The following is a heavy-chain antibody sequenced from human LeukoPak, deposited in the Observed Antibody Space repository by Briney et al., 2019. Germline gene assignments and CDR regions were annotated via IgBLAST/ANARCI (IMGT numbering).Heavy chain of an antibody. Sequence: ASVKVSCKASGYTFTSYGISWVRQAPGQGLEWMGWISAYNGNTNYAQKLQGRVTMTTDTSTSTAYMELRSLRSDDTAVYYCARDRGYSSSSWDYYYYMDVWGKGTTVTVSS. D-gene: IGHD6-6*01. V-gene: IGHV1-18*01. CDR3: ARDRGYSSSSWDYYYYMDV. J-gene: IGHJ6*03. CDR1: GYTFTSYG. CDR2: ISAYNGNT.